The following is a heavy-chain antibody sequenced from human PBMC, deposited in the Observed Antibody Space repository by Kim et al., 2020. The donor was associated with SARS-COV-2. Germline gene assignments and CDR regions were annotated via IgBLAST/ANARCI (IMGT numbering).Heavy chain of an antibody. CDR1: GGSFSGYY. D-gene: IGHD3-10*01. J-gene: IGHJ4*02. CDR2: INDSGST. CDR3: AGPRSGVDRGTKRRYFFDY. V-gene: IGHV4-34*01. Sequence: SETLSLSCAVHGGSFSGYYWSWIRQPPGKGLEWLGEINDSGSTNYNPSLKGRLTISLDSSKRQFSLRLTSVTAADTAIFYCAGPRSGVDRGTKRRYFFDYWPGGPMVSVPS.